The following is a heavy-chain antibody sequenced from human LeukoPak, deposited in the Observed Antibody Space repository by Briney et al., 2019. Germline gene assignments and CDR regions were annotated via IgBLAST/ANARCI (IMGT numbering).Heavy chain of an antibody. V-gene: IGHV3-23*05. CDR1: GFSSSTYA. D-gene: IGHD4-17*01. Sequence: GGSLRLSCAASGFSSSTYAMAWVRQAPGKGLEWVSGMGGSGSKYYEDYVKGRFTISSDNTNKKVHLQQNSLRVEDTAIYYCAKDLHYGDGRWEFDPWGQGTLVTVSS. CDR3: AKDLHYGDGRWEFDP. J-gene: IGHJ5*02. CDR2: MGGSGSK.